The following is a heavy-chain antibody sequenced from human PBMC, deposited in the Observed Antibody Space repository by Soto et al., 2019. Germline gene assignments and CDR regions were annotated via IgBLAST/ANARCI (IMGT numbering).Heavy chain of an antibody. CDR2: TSYDGSNE. V-gene: IGHV3-30-3*01. D-gene: IGHD6-6*01. Sequence: GGSLRLSCAASGFSFNGYAMNWVRQAPGKGLEWVAVTSYDGSNEYYADSAKGRFTISRDNSKNTLYLQMNSLRAEDTAVYYCARDLGYRSSSTFDYWGQGTQVTVSS. J-gene: IGHJ4*02. CDR1: GFSFNGYA. CDR3: ARDLGYRSSSTFDY.